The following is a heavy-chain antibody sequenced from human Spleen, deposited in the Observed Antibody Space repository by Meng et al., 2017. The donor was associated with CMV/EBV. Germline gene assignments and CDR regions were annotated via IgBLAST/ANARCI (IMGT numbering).Heavy chain of an antibody. V-gene: IGHV3-23*01. J-gene: IGHJ4*02. Sequence: GESLKISCAVSGFPLRRHAMSWVRQAPGKGLEWVSIICGSGSSTDFADSVKGRFTISRDNSKNALFLQMNSLRTEDTAVYYCAKSVYPYSFDHWGQGTLVTVSS. CDR2: ICGSGSST. D-gene: IGHD3-16*02. CDR1: GFPLRRHA. CDR3: AKSVYPYSFDH.